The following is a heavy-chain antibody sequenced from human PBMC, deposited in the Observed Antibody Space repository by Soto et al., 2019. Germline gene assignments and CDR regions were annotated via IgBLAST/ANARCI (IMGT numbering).Heavy chain of an antibody. D-gene: IGHD4-4*01. CDR1: GGTFSNYY. J-gene: IGHJ5*02. V-gene: IGHV4-34*01. CDR2: ITHTGAT. CDR3: ARGLLKFANYSVGS. Sequence: PSEPLSLTCTAYGGTFSNYYWSWIRQPPGRGLEWIWEITHTGATNYNPPLKSGVTISVDASENQISLKQNSVTGAETAVYFFARGLLKFANYSVGSWGKGSPVTVAS.